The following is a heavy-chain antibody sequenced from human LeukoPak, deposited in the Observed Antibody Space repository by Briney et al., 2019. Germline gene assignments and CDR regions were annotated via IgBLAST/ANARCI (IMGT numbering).Heavy chain of an antibody. Sequence: GGSLRLSCAASGFTFSSYWMSWVRQAPGKGLEWVANMKQDGSEKYYVDSVKGRFTISRDNAKNSLYLQMNSLRAEDTAVYYCARAADIVVVVAAMNWFDPWGQGTLVTVSS. V-gene: IGHV3-7*01. CDR3: ARAADIVVVVAAMNWFDP. J-gene: IGHJ5*02. D-gene: IGHD2-15*01. CDR2: MKQDGSEK. CDR1: GFTFSSYW.